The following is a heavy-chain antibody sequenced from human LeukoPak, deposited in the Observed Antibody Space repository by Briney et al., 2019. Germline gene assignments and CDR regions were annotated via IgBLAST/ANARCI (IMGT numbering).Heavy chain of an antibody. J-gene: IGHJ4*02. D-gene: IGHD5-12*01. Sequence: ASVKVSSKASVYTFTTYDINWGRQATGQGLEWMGWMNPNSGSTGYAQKFQGRVTITRNTSISTAYMELSGLRSEDTAVYYCARGRSTGYPYYFEYWGQGTLVTVSS. V-gene: IGHV1-8*03. CDR3: ARGRSTGYPYYFEY. CDR2: MNPNSGST. CDR1: VYTFTTYD.